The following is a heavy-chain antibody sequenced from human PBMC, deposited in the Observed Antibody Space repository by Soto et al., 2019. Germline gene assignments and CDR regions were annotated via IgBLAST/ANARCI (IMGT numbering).Heavy chain of an antibody. Sequence: QVQLVQSGAEVKKPGASVKVSCKASGYTFTSYAMHWVRQAPGQRLEWMGWINAGNGNTQYSQKFQGRVTITRDTSASTAYMELSSLRSEDTAVYYCARDLPGVAVALLFDYWGQGTLVTLSS. J-gene: IGHJ4*02. V-gene: IGHV1-3*01. D-gene: IGHD6-19*01. CDR1: GYTFTSYA. CDR2: INAGNGNT. CDR3: ARDLPGVAVALLFDY.